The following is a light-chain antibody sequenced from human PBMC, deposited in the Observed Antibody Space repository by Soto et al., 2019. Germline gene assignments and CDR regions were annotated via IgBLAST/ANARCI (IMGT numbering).Light chain of an antibody. CDR3: LQYNNWPPT. V-gene: IGKV3D-15*01. Sequence: EIVMTQSPATLSVSPGERATLSCRASQSVSGNLAWYQQKPGQAPRLLIYGASTRATGIPARFSGGGSGTEFTLTISSLQSEDFAVYYCLQYNNWPPTFGQGTKVEIK. CDR1: QSVSGN. CDR2: GAS. J-gene: IGKJ1*01.